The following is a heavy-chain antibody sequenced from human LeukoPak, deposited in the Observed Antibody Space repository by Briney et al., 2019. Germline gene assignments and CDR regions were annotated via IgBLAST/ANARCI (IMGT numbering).Heavy chain of an antibody. Sequence: GGSLRLSCAASGFTFHNFAMSWVRHAPGKGLEWVSAVSGTGGTTHYADSVKGRFTISRDNSKNTLYLQMNSLRAEDTAVYYCAEGRWLADPNWFDPWGQGTLVTVSS. CDR3: AEGRWLADPNWFDP. V-gene: IGHV3-23*01. CDR1: GFTFHNFA. J-gene: IGHJ5*02. D-gene: IGHD4-23*01. CDR2: VSGTGGTT.